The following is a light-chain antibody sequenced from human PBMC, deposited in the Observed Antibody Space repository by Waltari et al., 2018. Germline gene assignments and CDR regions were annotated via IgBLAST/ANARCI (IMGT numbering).Light chain of an antibody. CDR2: GAF. J-gene: IGKJ4*01. CDR1: SPINHS. CDR3: QQRSNGLT. V-gene: IGKV3-11*01. Sequence: EVVFTHSPAILSLSPGERPTLACRASSPINHSVAWNQQRPSQAPRLLFHGAFQRAPGTPARFTGSASGTDFTLTISSLHPEDFGVYYCQQRSNGLTFGGGTKVEI.